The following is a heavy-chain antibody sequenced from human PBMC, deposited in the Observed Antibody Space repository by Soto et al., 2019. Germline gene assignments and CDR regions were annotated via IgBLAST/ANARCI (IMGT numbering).Heavy chain of an antibody. CDR2: IIHSGIT. J-gene: IGHJ5*02. CDR3: ARVGIQLWLRYFDP. CDR1: GGSFSGYY. V-gene: IGHV4-34*12. Sequence: SETLSLTCAVYGGSFSGYYWSWIRQPPGKGLEWIGEIIHSGITNYNPSLKSRLTISVDTSKNQFSLKLSSVTAADTAVYYCARVGIQLWLRYFDPWGQGTLVTVSS. D-gene: IGHD5-18*01.